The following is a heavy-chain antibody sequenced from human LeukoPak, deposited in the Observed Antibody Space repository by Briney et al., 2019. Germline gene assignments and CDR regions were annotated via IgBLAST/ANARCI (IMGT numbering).Heavy chain of an antibody. J-gene: IGHJ6*02. CDR2: INHSGST. D-gene: IGHD3-10*01. Sequence: SETLSLTCAVYGGSFSGYYWSWIRQPPGKGLEWIGEINHSGSTNYNPSLKRRVTISVDTSKNQFSLKLSSVTAADTAVYYCARVRSSYYGSGSYQARHYYYYGMDVWGQGTTVTVSS. CDR3: ARVRSSYYGSGSYQARHYYYYGMDV. CDR1: GGSFSGYY. V-gene: IGHV4-34*01.